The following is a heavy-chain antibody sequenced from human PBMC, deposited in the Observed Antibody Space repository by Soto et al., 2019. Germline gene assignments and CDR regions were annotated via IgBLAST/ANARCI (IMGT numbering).Heavy chain of an antibody. Sequence: QIQLVQSGPEVRKPGASVKVSCKASGYIFSNFGISWVRQAPGQGLEWMGWISGYNDNTNYAQKFQDRVRMTTAISTSTAYMELTTLRPEDTAVYYCAKDASSWFYYYYGMDVWGQGTTVTVSS. CDR1: GYIFSNFG. CDR2: ISGYNDNT. CDR3: AKDASSWFYYYYGMDV. V-gene: IGHV1-18*01. J-gene: IGHJ6*02. D-gene: IGHD2-2*01.